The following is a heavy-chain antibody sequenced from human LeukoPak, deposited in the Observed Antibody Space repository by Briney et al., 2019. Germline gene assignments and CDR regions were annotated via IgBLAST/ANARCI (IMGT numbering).Heavy chain of an antibody. Sequence: SVKVSFKASGGTFSIYAISWVRQAPGQGLEWMGGIIPILGTANYAQKFQGRGTLTADESTSTAYMELSSLRSEDTAVYYCARTAHYYGSGSYYNRGPQPYPMDVWGKGTTVTVSS. CDR2: IIPILGTA. CDR3: ARTAHYYGSGSYYNRGPQPYPMDV. CDR1: GGTFSIYA. J-gene: IGHJ6*04. D-gene: IGHD3-10*01. V-gene: IGHV1-69*01.